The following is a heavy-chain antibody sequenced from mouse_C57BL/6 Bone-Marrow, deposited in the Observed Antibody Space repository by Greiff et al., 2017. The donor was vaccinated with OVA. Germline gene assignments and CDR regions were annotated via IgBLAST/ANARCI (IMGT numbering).Heavy chain of an antibody. CDR1: GYTFTSYW. CDR2: IDPSDSET. CDR3: ARPGTTVVEGFAY. J-gene: IGHJ3*01. D-gene: IGHD1-1*01. V-gene: IGHV1-52*01. Sequence: QVQLQQPGAELVRPGSSVKLSCKASGYTFTSYWMHWVKQRPIQGLEWIGNIDPSDSETHYNQKFKDKATLTVDKSSSTAYMQLSSLTSEDSAVYYCARPGTTVVEGFAYWGQGTLVTVSA.